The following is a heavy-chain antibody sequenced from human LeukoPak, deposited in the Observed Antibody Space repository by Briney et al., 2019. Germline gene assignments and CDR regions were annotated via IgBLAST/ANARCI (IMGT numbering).Heavy chain of an antibody. CDR1: GFTFSSYS. V-gene: IGHV3-21*01. Sequence: GGSLRLSCAASGFTFSSYSMNWVRQAPGKGLEWVSSISSSSSHIYYADSVKGRFTISRDNAKNSLYLQMNSLRAEDTAVYYCASCSGGSCYLDYWGQGTLVTVSS. D-gene: IGHD2-15*01. J-gene: IGHJ4*02. CDR3: ASCSGGSCYLDY. CDR2: ISSSSSHI.